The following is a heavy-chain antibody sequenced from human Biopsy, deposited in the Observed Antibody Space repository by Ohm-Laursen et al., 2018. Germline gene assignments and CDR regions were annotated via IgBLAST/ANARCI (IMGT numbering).Heavy chain of an antibody. CDR3: ARDSRGGHLNTTLITGKNLDS. V-gene: IGHV4-59*01. CDR2: IYYTGST. Sequence: SETLSRTCTGSFCSISNYYWTWIRQAPGKGLDWIGYIYYTGSTNYNPSVKSRVTISVDTSKSQFSLKLNSVKAANTAVYFCARDSRGGHLNTTLITGKNLDSWGQGILVTVYS. CDR1: FCSISNYY. D-gene: IGHD3-16*01. J-gene: IGHJ4*02.